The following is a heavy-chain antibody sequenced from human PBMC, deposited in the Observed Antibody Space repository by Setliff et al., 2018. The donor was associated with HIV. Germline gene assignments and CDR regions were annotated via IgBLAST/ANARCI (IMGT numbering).Heavy chain of an antibody. J-gene: IGHJ6*02. CDR1: GYSISSGYY. CDR3: ARRNYYGSGSTWDYGMDV. Sequence: LSLTCAVSGYSISSGYYWGWIRQPPGKGLEWIGSIYYSGSTYYNPSLKSRVTISVDTSKNQFSLKLSSVTAADTAVYYCARRNYYGSGSTWDYGMDVWGQGTTVTVSS. D-gene: IGHD3-10*01. V-gene: IGHV4-38-2*01. CDR2: IYYSGST.